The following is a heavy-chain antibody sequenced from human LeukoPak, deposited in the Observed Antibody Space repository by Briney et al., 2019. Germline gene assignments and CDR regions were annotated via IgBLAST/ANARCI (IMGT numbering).Heavy chain of an antibody. CDR3: AREWGGDFDY. J-gene: IGHJ4*02. CDR2: INHSGST. V-gene: IGHV4-34*01. Sequence: SETLSLTCAVYGGSFSGYYWSWIRQPPGKGLEWIGEINHSGSTNYNPSLESRVTISVDTSKNQFSLKLSSVTAADTAVYYCAREWGGDFDYWGQGTLVTVSS. CDR1: GGSFSGYY. D-gene: IGHD1-26*01.